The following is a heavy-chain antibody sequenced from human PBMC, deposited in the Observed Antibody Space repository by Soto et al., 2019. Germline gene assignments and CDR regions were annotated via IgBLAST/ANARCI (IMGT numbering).Heavy chain of an antibody. CDR1: GYTLTELS. Sequence: QVQLVQSGAEVKKPGASVKVSCKVSGYTLTELSMHWVLQAPGKGLEWMGGFDPEDGETIYAQKFEVRVTMTEDTSTATAYMELSSLRSEDTAVYYCATADRGYSSYPNRYYFDYSGQGTLVTVSS. D-gene: IGHD6-6*01. V-gene: IGHV1-24*01. J-gene: IGHJ4*02. CDR2: FDPEDGET. CDR3: ATADRGYSSYPNRYYFDY.